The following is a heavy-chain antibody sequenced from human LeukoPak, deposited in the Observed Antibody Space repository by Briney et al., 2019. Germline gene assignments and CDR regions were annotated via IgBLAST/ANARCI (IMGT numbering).Heavy chain of an antibody. V-gene: IGHV4-34*01. CDR3: ARGSHYVWGKDRY. Sequence: SETLSLTCAFYGGSFSGYYWSWVRQPPGKGLEWIGEISHSGSTNYNPSLKSRVTMSLDTSKNQLSLKVTSVTAADTAVYYCARGSHYVWGKDRYWGQGTLVTVSS. J-gene: IGHJ4*02. CDR1: GGSFSGYY. D-gene: IGHD3-16*01. CDR2: ISHSGST.